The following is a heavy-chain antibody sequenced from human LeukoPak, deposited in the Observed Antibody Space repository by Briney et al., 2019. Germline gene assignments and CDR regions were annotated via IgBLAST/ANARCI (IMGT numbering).Heavy chain of an antibody. J-gene: IGHJ6*02. D-gene: IGHD3-10*01. CDR1: GFTFSSYW. V-gene: IGHV3-7*01. CDR2: IKQDGSEK. Sequence: GGSLRLSCAASGFTFSSYWMSWVRQAPGKGLEWVANIKQDGSEKYYVDSVKGRFTISRDNAKNSLYLQMNSLRAEDTAVYYCARVVGALRGGSNYYYYGMDVWGQGTTVTVSS. CDR3: ARVVGALRGGSNYYYYGMDV.